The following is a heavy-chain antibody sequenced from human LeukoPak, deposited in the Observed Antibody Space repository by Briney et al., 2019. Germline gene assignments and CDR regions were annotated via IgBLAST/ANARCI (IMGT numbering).Heavy chain of an antibody. CDR1: GFTFSDYY. V-gene: IGHV3-11*01. CDR2: ISSSGSAF. Sequence: GGSLRLSCAISGFTFSDYYMSWIRQAPGKGLEWISYISSSGSAFYYADSVKGRFTISRDNAKNSLSLQMVSLRADDTAVYYCARGDGDYVYYYYMDVWGKGTTVTVSS. CDR3: ARGDGDYVYYYYMDV. J-gene: IGHJ6*03. D-gene: IGHD4-17*01.